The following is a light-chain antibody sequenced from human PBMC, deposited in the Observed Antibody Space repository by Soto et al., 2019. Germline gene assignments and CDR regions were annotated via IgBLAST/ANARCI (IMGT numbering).Light chain of an antibody. CDR3: QQYYSTPQT. CDR1: QSVLYSSNNKNY. CDR2: WAS. Sequence: DIVMTQSPDSLAVSLGERATINCKSSQSVLYSSNNKNYLAWYQQKPGQPPKLLIYWASTRESGVADRFSGSGSGTDFTLTISSLQAEDVAVYYCQQYYSTPQTFGQGPKVQIK. V-gene: IGKV4-1*01. J-gene: IGKJ1*01.